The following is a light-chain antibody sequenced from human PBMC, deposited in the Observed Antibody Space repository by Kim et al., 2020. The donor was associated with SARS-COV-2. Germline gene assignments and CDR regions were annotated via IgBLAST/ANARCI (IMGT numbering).Light chain of an antibody. CDR1: QSVSSY. CDR2: DAS. V-gene: IGKV3-11*01. J-gene: IGKJ1*01. Sequence: EIVLTQSPATLSLSPGERATLSCRASQSVSSYLAWYQQKPGQAPRLLIYDASNRATGIPARFSGSGSGTDFTLTISSLEPEDFAVYYCQQRSNWPPTFGLGTKVEIK. CDR3: QQRSNWPPT.